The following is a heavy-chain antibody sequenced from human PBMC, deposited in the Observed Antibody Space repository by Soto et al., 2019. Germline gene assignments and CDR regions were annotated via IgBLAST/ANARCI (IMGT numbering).Heavy chain of an antibody. V-gene: IGHV4-34*01. D-gene: IGHD3-16*01. CDR2: INHSGNT. CDR1: GASLSDNY. J-gene: IGHJ5*02. CDR3: GWGRGEFDA. Sequence: SETLSLTCAVYGASLSDNYCNWLRQPPGKGLEWVGEINHSGNTNYNPSLRSRVTISIDTSKDQLSLNLRSVSAADTAVYHCGWGRGEFDAWGQGNPVNVSS.